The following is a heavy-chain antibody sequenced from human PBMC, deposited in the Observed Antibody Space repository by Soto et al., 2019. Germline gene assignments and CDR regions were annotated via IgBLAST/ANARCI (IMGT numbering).Heavy chain of an antibody. CDR2: IYYTGST. CDR3: ASLPGRLAFGIDP. Sequence: PSETLSLTCTVSGGSISSSSYYWGWVRQPPGKGLEWIGSIYYTGSTYYNPSLKRPVTISVDTSKNQFSLKLSSVTAADTAVYYCASLPGRLAFGIDPWGQGTLVTVSS. V-gene: IGHV4-39*01. CDR1: GGSISSSSYY. J-gene: IGHJ5*02. D-gene: IGHD3-10*01.